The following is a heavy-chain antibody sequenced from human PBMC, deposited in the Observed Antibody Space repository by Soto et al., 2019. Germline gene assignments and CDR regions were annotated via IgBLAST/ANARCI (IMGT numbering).Heavy chain of an antibody. D-gene: IGHD6-19*01. V-gene: IGHV3-23*01. J-gene: IGHJ4*02. Sequence: PGGSLRLSCAASGFTFSSYAMSWVRQAPGKGLEWVSAISGSGDSTYYADSAKGRFTISRDSSTNTLYLQMNSLRVEDTAKYYCARDPSPQWLDYTGRYYFDYWGQGTLVTVSS. CDR3: ARDPSPQWLDYTGRYYFDY. CDR1: GFTFSSYA. CDR2: ISGSGDST.